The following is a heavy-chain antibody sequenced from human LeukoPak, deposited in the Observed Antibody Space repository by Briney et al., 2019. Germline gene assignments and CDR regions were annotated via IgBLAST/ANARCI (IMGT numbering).Heavy chain of an antibody. CDR1: GGSISSYY. CDR2: IYTSGST. V-gene: IGHV4-4*07. CDR3: ARDRAGIAAAGWFDP. J-gene: IGHJ5*02. D-gene: IGHD6-13*01. Sequence: SETLSLTCTVSGGSISSYYWSWIRQPAGKGLEWIGRIYTSGSTNYNPSLKSRVTMSVDTSKNQFSLKLSSVTATDTAVYYCARDRAGIAAAGWFDPWGQGTLVTVSS.